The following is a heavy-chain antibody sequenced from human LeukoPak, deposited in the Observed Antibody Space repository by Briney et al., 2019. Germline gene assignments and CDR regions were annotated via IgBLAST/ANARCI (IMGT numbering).Heavy chain of an antibody. CDR2: TKDDGSQK. CDR3: AKYILYHGAFDI. J-gene: IGHJ3*02. CDR1: GFTLGSYW. V-gene: IGHV3-7*01. Sequence: GGSLRLSCAASGFTLGSYWMAWVRQAPGKELEWVATTKDDGSQKYYVDSVKGRFTISRDNAKNSLYLQMNSLEAEDTAVYYCAKYILYHGAFDIWGQGTMVTVSS. D-gene: IGHD2-8*01.